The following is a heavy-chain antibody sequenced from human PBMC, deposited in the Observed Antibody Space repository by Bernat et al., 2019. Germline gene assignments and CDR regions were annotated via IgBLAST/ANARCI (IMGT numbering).Heavy chain of an antibody. CDR1: GFTFGDYA. Sequence: EVQLVESGGGLVQPGGSLRLSCAASGFTFGDYAMHWVREAPGKCLEWVSLILGDGGSTYYADSVKGRFTISRDNSKNSLYLQMNSLRTEDTALYYCAKDPYYYGSGSDAFDIWGQGTMVTVSS. D-gene: IGHD3-10*01. CDR3: AKDPYYYGSGSDAFDI. V-gene: IGHV3-43*02. CDR2: ILGDGGST. J-gene: IGHJ3*02.